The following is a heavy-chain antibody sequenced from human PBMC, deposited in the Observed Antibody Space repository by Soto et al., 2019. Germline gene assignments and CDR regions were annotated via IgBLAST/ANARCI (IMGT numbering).Heavy chain of an antibody. J-gene: IGHJ4*02. CDR3: ARDRTNDMVRGVIGYYFDY. Sequence: GGSLRLSCAASGFTFSSYGMHWVRQTPGKGLEWVAVIWYDGSNKYYADSVKGRFTISRDNSKNTLYLQMNSLRAEDTAVYYCARDRTNDMVRGVIGYYFDYWGKGTLVTVYS. V-gene: IGHV3-33*01. CDR2: IWYDGSNK. CDR1: GFTFSSYG. D-gene: IGHD3-10*01.